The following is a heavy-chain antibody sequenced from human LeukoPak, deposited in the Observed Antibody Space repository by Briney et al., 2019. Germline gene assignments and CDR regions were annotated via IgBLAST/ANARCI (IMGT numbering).Heavy chain of an antibody. CDR2: IKQDGSEK. V-gene: IGHV3-7*03. J-gene: IGHJ6*02. CDR1: GFTFSSYW. CDR3: ARDPGAHYYGSGSYYNVDYGMDI. Sequence: GGSLRLSCAASGFTFSSYWMSWVRQAPGKGLEWVANIKQDGSEKYYVDSVKGRFTISRDNAKNSLYLQMNSLRAEDTAVYYCARDPGAHYYGSGSYYNVDYGMDIWGQGTTVTVSS. D-gene: IGHD3-10*01.